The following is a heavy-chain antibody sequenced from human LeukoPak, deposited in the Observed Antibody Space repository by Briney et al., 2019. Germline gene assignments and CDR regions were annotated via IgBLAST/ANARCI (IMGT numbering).Heavy chain of an antibody. Sequence: VASVRVSCKASGYTFNRYDINWVRQATGQGLEWRGWMNRNSGNTGYAQKFQGRVNITRSTSISTVYMVLSTLRFEDTAVYYCARRIAASGTPIGYWGQGTPVTVSS. V-gene: IGHV1-8*03. CDR2: MNRNSGNT. CDR3: ARRIAASGTPIGY. D-gene: IGHD6-13*01. J-gene: IGHJ4*02. CDR1: GYTFNRYD.